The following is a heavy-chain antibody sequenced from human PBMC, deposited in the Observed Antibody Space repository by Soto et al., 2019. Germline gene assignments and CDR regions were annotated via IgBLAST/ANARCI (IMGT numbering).Heavy chain of an antibody. CDR1: GFTFSSYG. J-gene: IGHJ3*02. D-gene: IGHD2-15*01. CDR2: IWYDGSNK. V-gene: IGHV3-33*01. Sequence: GGSLRLSCAACGFTFSSYGMHWVSQAPGKGLEWVAVIWYDGSNKCYADSVKGRFTISRDNSKNTLYLQMNSLRSEDTAVYYCARVSWWYSGAFDIWGQGTMVTVSS. CDR3: ARVSWWYSGAFDI.